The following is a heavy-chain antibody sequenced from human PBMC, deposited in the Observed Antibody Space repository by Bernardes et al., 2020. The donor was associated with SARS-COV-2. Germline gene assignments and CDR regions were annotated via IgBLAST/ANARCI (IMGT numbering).Heavy chain of an antibody. V-gene: IGHV2-70*17. CDR2: IDWDDDK. CDR3: ARTTTVTTDYSMDV. D-gene: IGHD4-17*01. CDR1: GFSLTTTGVC. Sequence: SGPTLVKPTQTLTLTCSFSGFSLTTTGVCVSWIRQPPGKALEWLARIDWDDDKFYSTSLKTRLTISKDTSKNQVVLTMTNMDPVDTGTYYCARTTTVTTDYSMDVWGQGTTVTVSS. J-gene: IGHJ6*02.